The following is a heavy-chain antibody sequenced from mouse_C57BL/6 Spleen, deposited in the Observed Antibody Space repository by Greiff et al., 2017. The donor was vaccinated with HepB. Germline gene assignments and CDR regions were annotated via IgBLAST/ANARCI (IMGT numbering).Heavy chain of an antibody. CDR3: ARAPFYYEGAMDY. CDR2: IYPGSGST. J-gene: IGHJ4*01. D-gene: IGHD2-4*01. Sequence: PGQGLEWIGDIYPGSGSTNYNEKFKSKATLHVDTSSSTAYMQLSSLTSEDSAAYYCARAPFYYEGAMDYWGQGTSVTVSS. V-gene: IGHV1-55*01.